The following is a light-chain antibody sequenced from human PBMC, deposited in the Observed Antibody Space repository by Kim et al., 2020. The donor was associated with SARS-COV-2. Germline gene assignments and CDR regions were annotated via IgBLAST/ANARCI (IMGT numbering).Light chain of an antibody. V-gene: IGKV3-11*01. CDR2: DAS. J-gene: IGKJ4*01. CDR3: QQRSNWLT. Sequence: SLSPGERATLSCRDSQSVSSYLAWYQQKPGQAPRLLIYDASNRATGIPARFSGSGSGTDFTLTSSSLEPEDFAVYYCQQRSNWLTFGGGTKVDIK. CDR1: QSVSSY.